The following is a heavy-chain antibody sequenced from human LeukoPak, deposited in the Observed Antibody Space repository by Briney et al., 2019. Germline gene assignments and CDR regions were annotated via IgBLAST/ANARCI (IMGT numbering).Heavy chain of an antibody. Sequence: SETLSLTCTVSGGSISSYYWSWIRQPPGKGLEWIGYISYSGSTNYNPSLKSRVTISVDKSKNQFSLKLSSVTAADTAVYYCARAKWSHDAFDIWGQGTMVTVSS. CDR3: ARAKWSHDAFDI. V-gene: IGHV4-59*12. CDR2: ISYSGST. D-gene: IGHD2-15*01. CDR1: GGSISSYY. J-gene: IGHJ3*02.